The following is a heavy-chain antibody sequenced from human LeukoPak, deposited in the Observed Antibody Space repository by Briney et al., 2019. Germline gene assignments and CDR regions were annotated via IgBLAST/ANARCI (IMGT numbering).Heavy chain of an antibody. CDR3: ARDVGATTFDY. V-gene: IGHV3-74*01. J-gene: IGHJ4*02. CDR2: INSDGSST. CDR1: GFTFSSYW. Sequence: GGSLRLSCAASGFTFSSYWMHWVRQAPGEGLVWVSRINSDGSSTSYADSVKGRFTISRDNAKNTLYLQMNSLRAEDTAVYYCARDVGATTFDYWGQGTLVTVSS. D-gene: IGHD1-26*01.